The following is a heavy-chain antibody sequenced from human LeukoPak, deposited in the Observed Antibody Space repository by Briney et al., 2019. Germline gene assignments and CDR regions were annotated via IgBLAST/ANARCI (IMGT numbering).Heavy chain of an antibody. CDR3: AKGSPYDSSSSYYVFYYFDY. D-gene: IGHD3-22*01. CDR1: GFTFSSYA. V-gene: IGHV3-23*01. CDR2: ITGGGDTT. J-gene: IGHJ4*02. Sequence: PGGSLRLSCAASGFTFSSYAMTWVRQAPGKGLEWVSAITGGGDTTYYADSVKGRFTISRDNSKNTLYLQMNNLRAEDTAIYYCAKGSPYDSSSSYYVFYYFDYWGQGTLVTVSS.